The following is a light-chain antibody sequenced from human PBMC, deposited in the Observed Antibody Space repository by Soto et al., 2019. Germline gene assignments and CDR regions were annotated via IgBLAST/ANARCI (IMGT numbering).Light chain of an antibody. V-gene: IGKV3-15*01. CDR2: GAS. Sequence: IVVTQSPATPSVSPGERATLSCRDSQSVSSDLDWYQQKRGQAARLLIYGASHRATGIPARFSGSGSGTEFTLTISSLQSEDFAVYYCQQYNDWWTFGQGTKVDSK. CDR3: QQYNDWWT. J-gene: IGKJ1*01. CDR1: QSVSSD.